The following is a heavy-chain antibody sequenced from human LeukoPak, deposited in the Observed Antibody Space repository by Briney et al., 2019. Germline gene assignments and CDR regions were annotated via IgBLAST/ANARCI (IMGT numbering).Heavy chain of an antibody. D-gene: IGHD2-2*02. V-gene: IGHV3-30-3*01. CDR2: ISYDGSNK. CDR1: GFTFSSYA. J-gene: IGHJ4*02. CDR3: ARDGRRYCSSTSCYTPFDY. Sequence: GGSLRLSCAASGFTFSSYAMHWVRQAPGKGLEWVAVISYDGSNKYYADSVMGRFTISRDNSKNTLYLQMNSLRAEDTAVYYCARDGRRYCSSTSCYTPFDYWGQGTLVTVSS.